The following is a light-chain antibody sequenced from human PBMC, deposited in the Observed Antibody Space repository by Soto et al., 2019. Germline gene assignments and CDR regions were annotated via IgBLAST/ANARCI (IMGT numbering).Light chain of an antibody. J-gene: IGKJ1*01. CDR3: QQYDNWPPWT. Sequence: EIVMPQSPATLSVSPVEIATLSCRAGQNIHTNLAWFQQKPGQAPRLLIYAASTRASGIPARFSGSGSGTEFTLTISSLQSEDFAVYYCQQYDNWPPWTFGQGTKVDIK. CDR1: QNIHTN. V-gene: IGKV3-15*01. CDR2: AAS.